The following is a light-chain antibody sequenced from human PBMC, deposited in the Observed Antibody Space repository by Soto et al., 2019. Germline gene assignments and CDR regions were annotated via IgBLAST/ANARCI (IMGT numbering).Light chain of an antibody. CDR1: QSVSSSY. V-gene: IGKV3-20*01. J-gene: IGKJ4*01. Sequence: EFVLTQSPGTLSLSPGERATLSCRARQSVSSSYLAWYQQKPGQAPRILIYGASTRATGIPDRFSGSGSGTDFTLTISRLEPEDFALYYCQQYGSSPPLTFGGGTNVEIK. CDR2: GAS. CDR3: QQYGSSPPLT.